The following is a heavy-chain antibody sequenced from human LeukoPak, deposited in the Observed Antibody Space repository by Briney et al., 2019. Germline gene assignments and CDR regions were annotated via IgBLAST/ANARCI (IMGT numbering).Heavy chain of an antibody. CDR3: ARRGGVRSWYWFDP. CDR1: GYTFTSYG. J-gene: IGHJ5*02. CDR2: ISAYNGNT. V-gene: IGHV1-18*01. D-gene: IGHD6-13*01. Sequence: GASVKVSCKASGYTFTSYGISWVRQCPGQGLEWMGWISAYNGNTNYAQKLQGRVTMTTDTSTSTAYMELRSLRSDDTAVYYCARRGGVRSWYWFDPWGQGTLVTVSS.